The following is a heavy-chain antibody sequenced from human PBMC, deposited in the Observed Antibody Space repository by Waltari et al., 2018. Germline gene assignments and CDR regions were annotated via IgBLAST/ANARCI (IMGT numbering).Heavy chain of an antibody. CDR3: ARDLGRGLFLDS. V-gene: IGHV4-4*02. CDR1: W. J-gene: IGHJ4*02. Sequence: WWSCVRQSPDKGLECKGQVHRNGRTNYNPSLASRAIVSLDSSMNQFSLRILSATAAYTAVYYCARDLGRGLFLDSWGQGTLVTVSP. CDR2: VHRNGRT. D-gene: IGHD2-15*01.